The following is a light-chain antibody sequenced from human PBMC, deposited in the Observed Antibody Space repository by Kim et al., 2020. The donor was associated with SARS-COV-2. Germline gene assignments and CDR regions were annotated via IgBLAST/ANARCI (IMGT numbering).Light chain of an antibody. CDR3: QQGYST. CDR2: GAS. CDR1: QSISTY. Sequence: DIPITQSPSSLSASVVDRVTITCRASQSISTYLNWYQQKPGKAPKLLIYGASNLPSEVPSRFSCSGSGTDFTLTISTLQPEDFGTYYCQQGYSTFGQGTKLEI. V-gene: IGKV1-39*01. J-gene: IGKJ2*01.